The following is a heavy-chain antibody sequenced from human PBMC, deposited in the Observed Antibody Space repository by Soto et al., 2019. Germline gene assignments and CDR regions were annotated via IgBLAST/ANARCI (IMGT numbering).Heavy chain of an antibody. D-gene: IGHD3-16*02. Sequence: PGGSLRLSCAASGFTFSSYAMSWVRQAPGKGLEWVSAISGSGGSTYYADSVKGRFTISRDNSKNTLYLQMNSLRAGDTAVYYCATFPYDYVWGSYRPLNFDYWGQGTLVTVSS. CDR2: ISGSGGST. CDR3: ATFPYDYVWGSYRPLNFDY. CDR1: GFTFSSYA. V-gene: IGHV3-23*01. J-gene: IGHJ4*02.